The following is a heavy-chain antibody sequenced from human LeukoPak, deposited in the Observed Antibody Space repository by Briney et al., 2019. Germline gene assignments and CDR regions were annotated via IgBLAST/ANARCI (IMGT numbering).Heavy chain of an antibody. CDR1: GFTFSTCA. CDR3: VKEPRGYSFSFDI. D-gene: IGHD5-18*01. Sequence: GGSLRLSCAASGFTFSTCAINWVRQAPGNGPERVSAISGSGSKTFYADSVKGRFTISRDNPKNTLYLQMNSLRPEDTAVYYRVKEPRGYSFSFDIWGQGTMVTVSS. J-gene: IGHJ3*02. CDR2: ISGSGSKT. V-gene: IGHV3-23*01.